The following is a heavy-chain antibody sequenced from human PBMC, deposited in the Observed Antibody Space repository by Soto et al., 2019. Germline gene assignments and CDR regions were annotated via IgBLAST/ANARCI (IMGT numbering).Heavy chain of an antibody. V-gene: IGHV1-8*01. CDR1: GYTFTTYD. D-gene: IGHD3-16*01. CDR2: INPNADKT. Sequence: VASVNVSCTTSGYTFTTYDINWVRQATGQGLEWMGWINPNADKTGFAQKFQGRVTMTRDTSINTVYMELKNLRSEDTAVYYCARQRRGTWYYFDHWGKGTLVTVSS. CDR3: ARQRRGTWYYFDH. J-gene: IGHJ4*02.